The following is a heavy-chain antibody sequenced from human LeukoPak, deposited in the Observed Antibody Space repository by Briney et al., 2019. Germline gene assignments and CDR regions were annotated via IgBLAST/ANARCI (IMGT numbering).Heavy chain of an antibody. CDR1: GFTFSSYE. Sequence: PGGSLRLSCGASGFTFSSYEMNWVRQAPGKGLEWVPYISSSGSTIYYSDSVKGRFTISRDNAKNSLYLQMNSLRAEDTAVYYCARVGYSYGLDYFDYWGQGNLVTVSS. D-gene: IGHD5-18*01. J-gene: IGHJ4*02. CDR2: ISSSGSTI. CDR3: ARVGYSYGLDYFDY. V-gene: IGHV3-48*03.